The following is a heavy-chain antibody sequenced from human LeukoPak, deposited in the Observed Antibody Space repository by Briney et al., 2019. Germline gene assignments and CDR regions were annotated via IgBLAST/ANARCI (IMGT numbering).Heavy chain of an antibody. J-gene: IGHJ6*03. CDR3: ARGKAIPSYYMDG. CDR1: GFTFSTYA. Sequence: GGSLRLSCAASGFTFSTYAMSWVRQAPGKGLEWVSTISGSGANTHYADSVKGRFTISRDNSKNTLYLQMNSLRAEDTAVYYCARGKAIPSYYMDGWGKGTTVTVSS. D-gene: IGHD2-2*01. CDR2: ISGSGANT. V-gene: IGHV3-23*01.